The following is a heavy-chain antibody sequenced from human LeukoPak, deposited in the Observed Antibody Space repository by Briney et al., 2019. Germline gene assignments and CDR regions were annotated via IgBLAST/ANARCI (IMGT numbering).Heavy chain of an antibody. V-gene: IGHV3-30-3*01. J-gene: IGHJ4*02. Sequence: GGSLRLSCAASGFTFSSYAMHWARQAPGKGLEWVAVISYDGSNKYYADSVKGRFTISRDNSKNTVYLQMNSLRVEDTAVYYCARDSGDSSGYYPGYWGQGTLVTVSS. CDR2: ISYDGSNK. CDR1: GFTFSSYA. D-gene: IGHD3-22*01. CDR3: ARDSGDSSGYYPGY.